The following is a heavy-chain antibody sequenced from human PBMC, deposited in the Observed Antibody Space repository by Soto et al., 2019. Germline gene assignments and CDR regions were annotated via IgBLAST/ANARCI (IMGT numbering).Heavy chain of an antibody. CDR3: AGYNWNYYFDP. CDR1: GGSVRDGSYY. CDR2: IYHSGST. Sequence: SETLSLTCTVSGGSVRDGSYYWAWLRQPPGKGLEWIGHIYHSGSTIYNPSLKSRVTISMETSKSQFPLNLNSMTAADTAVYYCAGYNWNYYFDPWGQGTLVTVSS. D-gene: IGHD1-7*01. J-gene: IGHJ5*02. V-gene: IGHV4-61*01.